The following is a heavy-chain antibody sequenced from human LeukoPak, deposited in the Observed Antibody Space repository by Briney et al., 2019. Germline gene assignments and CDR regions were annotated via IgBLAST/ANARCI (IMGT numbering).Heavy chain of an antibody. D-gene: IGHD2-2*01. Sequence: ASAKVSCKASGYTFTDYYMHWVRQAPGQGFEWMGWINPNDGDTNYAQKFQGRVTMTRDTSISTAHMEVSRLRSDDTAVYYCARANFLYCSSTTCLLDYWGQGTLVTVSS. V-gene: IGHV1-2*02. CDR3: ARANFLYCSSTTCLLDY. CDR2: INPNDGDT. CDR1: GYTFTDYY. J-gene: IGHJ4*02.